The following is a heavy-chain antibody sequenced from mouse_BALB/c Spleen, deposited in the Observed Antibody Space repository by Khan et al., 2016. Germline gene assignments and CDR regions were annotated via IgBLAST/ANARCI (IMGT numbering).Heavy chain of an antibody. J-gene: IGHJ2*01. CDR3: AGLYYYGYKNY. Sequence: EVKLLESGGGLVQPGGSLKLSCAASGFDYSRYWMSWVRQAPGKGLEWIGEINPDSSTINYTPSLKDKFIISRDNANNTLYMPMSRARSEDTALYYWAGLYYYGYKNYWGRGTPLPVSS. CDR2: INPDSSTI. D-gene: IGHD1-1*01. V-gene: IGHV4-1*02. CDR1: GFDYSRYW.